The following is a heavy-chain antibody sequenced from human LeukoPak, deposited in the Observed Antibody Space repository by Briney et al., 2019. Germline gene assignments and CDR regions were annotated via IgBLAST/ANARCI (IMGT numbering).Heavy chain of an antibody. Sequence: GGSLRLSCAASGFTFSSYAMNWVRQAPGKGLEWVAVISYDGSNKYYADSVKGRFTISRDNSENTLYLKMNSLRPEDTAVYYCAELKSSITFIWGQGTMVTVSS. J-gene: IGHJ3*02. D-gene: IGHD2/OR15-2a*01. CDR3: AELKSSITFI. CDR2: ISYDGSNK. CDR1: GFTFSSYA. V-gene: IGHV3-30-3*01.